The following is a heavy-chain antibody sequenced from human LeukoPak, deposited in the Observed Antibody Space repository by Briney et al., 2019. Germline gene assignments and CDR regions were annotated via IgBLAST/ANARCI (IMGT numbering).Heavy chain of an antibody. CDR3: ARGGGPVYYYYYMDV. J-gene: IGHJ6*03. CDR1: GGTFSSYA. Sequence: GASVKVSCKASGGTFSSYAISWVRQAPGQGLEWMGGIIPIFGTANYAQKFQGRVTITTDESTSTAYMELSSLRSEDTAVYYCARGGGPVYYYYYMDVWGKGTTVTVSS. D-gene: IGHD2-15*01. V-gene: IGHV1-69*05. CDR2: IIPIFGTA.